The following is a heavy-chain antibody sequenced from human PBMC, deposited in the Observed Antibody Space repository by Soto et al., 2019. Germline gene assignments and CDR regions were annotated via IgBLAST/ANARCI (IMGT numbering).Heavy chain of an antibody. V-gene: IGHV1-8*01. CDR2: MNPNSGNT. CDR1: GYTFTSYD. Sequence: QVQLVQSGAEVKKPGASVRVSCKASGYTFTSYDINWVRQATGQGLEWMGWMNPNSGNTGYAQKFEGRVTMIRNTSISTAYMELSRLISDDKAVYYCAREGTIRGDDYWGQGTLVTVSS. CDR3: AREGTIRGDDY. J-gene: IGHJ4*02. D-gene: IGHD2-2*02.